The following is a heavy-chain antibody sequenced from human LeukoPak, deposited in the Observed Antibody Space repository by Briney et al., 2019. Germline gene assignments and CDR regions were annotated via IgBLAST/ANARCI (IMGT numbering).Heavy chain of an antibody. D-gene: IGHD3-10*01. Sequence: SETLSLTCTVSGGSISSSSYYWGWIRQPPGKGLEWIGSIYYSGSTYYNPSLKSRVTISVDTSKNQFSLKLSSVTAADTAVYYRARVTGSGSYYNWFDPWGQGTLVTVSS. CDR2: IYYSGST. V-gene: IGHV4-39*01. CDR3: ARVTGSGSYYNWFDP. CDR1: GGSISSSSYY. J-gene: IGHJ5*02.